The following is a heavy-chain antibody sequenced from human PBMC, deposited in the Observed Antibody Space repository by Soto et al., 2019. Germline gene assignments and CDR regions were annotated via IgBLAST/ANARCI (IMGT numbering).Heavy chain of an antibody. J-gene: IGHJ4*02. CDR2: ISYDGSNK. CDR1: GFTFSSYA. D-gene: IGHD3-22*01. V-gene: IGHV3-30-3*01. Sequence: ESGGGVVQPGRSLRLSCAASGFTFSSYAMHWVRQAPGKGLEWVAVISYDGSNKYYADSVKGRFTISRDNSKNTLYLQMNSLRAEDTAVYYCARDLRGYYQILDYWGQGTLVTVSS. CDR3: ARDLRGYYQILDY.